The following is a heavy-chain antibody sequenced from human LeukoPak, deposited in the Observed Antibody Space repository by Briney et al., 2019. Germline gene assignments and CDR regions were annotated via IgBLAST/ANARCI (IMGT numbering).Heavy chain of an antibody. CDR2: ISYDGSNK. CDR3: AKDPHYYGSGSS. Sequence: GGSLRLSCAASGFTFSSYGMHWVRQAPGKGLEWVAVISYDGSNKYYADSVKGRFTISRDNSKNTLYLQMNSLRAEDTAVYYCAKDPHYYGSGSSWGQGTLVTVSS. V-gene: IGHV3-30*18. D-gene: IGHD3-10*01. CDR1: GFTFSSYG. J-gene: IGHJ5*02.